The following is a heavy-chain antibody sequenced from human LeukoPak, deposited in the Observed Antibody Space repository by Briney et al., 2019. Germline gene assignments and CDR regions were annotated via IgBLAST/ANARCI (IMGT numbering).Heavy chain of an antibody. CDR3: ARAPHLLDDYVWGSYRSLWYFDY. J-gene: IGHJ4*02. D-gene: IGHD3-16*02. CDR2: IYTSGST. V-gene: IGHV4-4*07. Sequence: PSETLSLTCTVSGGSISSYYWSWIRQPAGKGLEWIGRIYTSGSTNYNPSLKSRVTMSVDTSKNQFSLKLSSVTAADTAVYYCARAPHLLDDYVWGSYRSLWYFDYWGQGTLVTVSS. CDR1: GGSISSYY.